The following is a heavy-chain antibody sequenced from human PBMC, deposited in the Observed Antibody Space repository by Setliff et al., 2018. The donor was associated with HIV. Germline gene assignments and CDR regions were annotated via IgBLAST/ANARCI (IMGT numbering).Heavy chain of an antibody. J-gene: IGHJ3*02. Sequence: PSETLSLTCTVSGGSISSGGYYWSWIRQHPGRGLEWIGYIYYSGNTYYNPSLKGRLTISVDTSKNHFSLKLSSVTAADTAVYYCARAFCSSASCYGGGDAFDIWGQGTMVTVSS. V-gene: IGHV4-31*03. CDR1: GGSISSGGYY. D-gene: IGHD2-2*01. CDR2: IYYSGNT. CDR3: ARAFCSSASCYGGGDAFDI.